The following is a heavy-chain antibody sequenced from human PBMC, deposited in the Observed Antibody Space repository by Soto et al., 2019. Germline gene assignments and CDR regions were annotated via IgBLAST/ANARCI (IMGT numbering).Heavy chain of an antibody. D-gene: IGHD2-15*01. J-gene: IGHJ6*02. CDR2: INPRGGST. Sequence: QVQLVQSGAEVQKPGASAKVSCKASGYTLNTYYMHWVRQAPGQGPEWMGIINPRGGSTTYAQNFQDRVTMTRYPSSSTVYMELSSLRSEDTAVYYCARGGGFSPYYYNLDVWGQGTTVTVSS. CDR3: ARGGGFSPYYYNLDV. V-gene: IGHV1-46*02. CDR1: GYTLNTYY.